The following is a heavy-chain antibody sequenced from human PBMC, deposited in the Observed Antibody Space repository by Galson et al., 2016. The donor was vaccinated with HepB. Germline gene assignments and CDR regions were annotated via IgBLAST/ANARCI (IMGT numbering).Heavy chain of an antibody. Sequence: SLRLSCAASGFTFSSYSMNWVRQAPGKGLEWVAYISSSSATVSYADSVKGRITISRDNAKNSLSLQMNSVRDEETAVYYCVRQGGYSGYLGGFEMWGQGTMVVVSS. V-gene: IGHV3-48*02. J-gene: IGHJ3*02. D-gene: IGHD5-12*01. CDR3: VRQGGYSGYLGGFEM. CDR1: GFTFSSYS. CDR2: ISSSSATV.